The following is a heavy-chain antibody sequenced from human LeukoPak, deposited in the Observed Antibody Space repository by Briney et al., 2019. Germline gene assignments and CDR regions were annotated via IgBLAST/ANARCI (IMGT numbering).Heavy chain of an antibody. D-gene: IGHD4-17*01. V-gene: IGHV4-31*03. J-gene: IGHJ6*02. CDR2: IYYSGST. Sequence: SQTLSLTCTVSGGSISTGDYHWSWIRQHPGKGLEWIGYIYYSGSTYYNPSLKSRVTISVDTSKNQFSLKLSSVTAADTAVYYCARDYGDRGDGYYYGMDVWGQGTTVTVSS. CDR3: ARDYGDRGDGYYYGMDV. CDR1: GGSISTGDYH.